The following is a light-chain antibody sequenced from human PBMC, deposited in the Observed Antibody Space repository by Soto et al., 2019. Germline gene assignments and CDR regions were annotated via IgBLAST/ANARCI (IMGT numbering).Light chain of an antibody. CDR1: QAISIW. CDR3: QQPNSFPLT. Sequence: DIQMTQSPSSVSASVGDRVTISCRASQAISIWLAWYQQKPGTAPKLLIHSASRLQSGVPSRFSGSGSGTDFTLSISSLQPEDFATYYCQQPNSFPLTFGGGTKVESK. J-gene: IGKJ4*01. V-gene: IGKV1-12*01. CDR2: SAS.